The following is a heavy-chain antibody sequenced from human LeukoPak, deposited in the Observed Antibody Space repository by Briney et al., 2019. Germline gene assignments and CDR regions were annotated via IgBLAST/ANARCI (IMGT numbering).Heavy chain of an antibody. Sequence: PGGSLRLSCAASGFTFSSYAMSWVRQAPGKGLEWVSTISGSDDSTYYADSVRGRFTISRDNSKNTLYLQMNSLRAEDTAVYYCAQSRCGGGICYNYWGQGTLVTVSS. V-gene: IGHV3-23*01. J-gene: IGHJ4*02. CDR2: ISGSDDST. CDR3: AQSRCGGGICYNY. D-gene: IGHD2-15*01. CDR1: GFTFSSYA.